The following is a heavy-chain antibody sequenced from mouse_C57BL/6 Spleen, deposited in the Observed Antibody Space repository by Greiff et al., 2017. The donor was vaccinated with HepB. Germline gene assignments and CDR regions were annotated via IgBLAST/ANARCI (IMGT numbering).Heavy chain of an antibody. J-gene: IGHJ4*01. Sequence: EVKLQESGPGLVKPSQSLSLTCSVTGYSITSGYYWNWIRQFPGNKLEWMGYISYDGSNNYNPSLKNRISITRDTSKNQFFLKLNSVTTKYTATYYCAKESDYYDYDDYAMDYWGQGTSVTVSS. CDR1: GYSITSGYY. V-gene: IGHV3-6*01. D-gene: IGHD2-4*01. CDR3: AKESDYYDYDDYAMDY. CDR2: ISYDGSN.